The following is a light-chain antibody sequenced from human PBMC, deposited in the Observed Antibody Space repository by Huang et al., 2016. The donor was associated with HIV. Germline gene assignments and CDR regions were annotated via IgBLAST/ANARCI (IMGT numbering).Light chain of an antibody. V-gene: IGKV1-39*01. CDR3: QQSYSTPYT. Sequence: IQMTQSPSSLSASLGDRFTITCRASQSITNYLNWYQQKPGKSPNLLIYGASTLQSGVPSRISGSGSGTDFTLTISSLQPEDFATYYCQQSYSTPYTFGQGTKLEIK. J-gene: IGKJ2*01. CDR2: GAS. CDR1: QSITNY.